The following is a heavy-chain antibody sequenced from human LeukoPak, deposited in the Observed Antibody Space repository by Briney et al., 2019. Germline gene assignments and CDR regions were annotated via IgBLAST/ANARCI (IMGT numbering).Heavy chain of an antibody. V-gene: IGHV3-30*18. Sequence: GGSLRLSCAASGFTFSSYGMHWVRQAPGKGLEWVAVISYDGGNKYYADSVKGRFTISRDNSKNTLYLQMNSLRAEDTAVYYCAKSSSWYNDAFDIWGQGTMVTVSS. CDR1: GFTFSSYG. J-gene: IGHJ3*02. D-gene: IGHD6-13*01. CDR3: AKSSSWYNDAFDI. CDR2: ISYDGGNK.